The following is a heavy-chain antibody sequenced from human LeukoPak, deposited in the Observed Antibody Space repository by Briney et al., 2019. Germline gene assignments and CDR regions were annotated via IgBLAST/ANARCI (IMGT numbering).Heavy chain of an antibody. CDR3: ARGDRIAVAGYNAFDI. V-gene: IGHV3-21*01. CDR2: INSSSSFI. Sequence: GGSLRLSCAASGFTFGSYSMNWVRQAPGKGPEWVSSINSSSSFIYYADSVKGRFTISRDNAKNSLYLQMNSLRAEDTAVYYCARGDRIAVAGYNAFDIWGQGTMVTVSS. D-gene: IGHD6-19*01. CDR1: GFTFGSYS. J-gene: IGHJ3*02.